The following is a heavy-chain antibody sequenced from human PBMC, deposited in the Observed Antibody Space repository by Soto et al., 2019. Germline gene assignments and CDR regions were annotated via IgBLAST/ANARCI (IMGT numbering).Heavy chain of an antibody. D-gene: IGHD2-21*01. CDR1: GFSFSSYA. V-gene: IGHV3-23*01. J-gene: IGHJ4*02. Sequence: QPGGSLRLSCAASGFSFSSYAMSWVRQAPGKGLEWVSSISDGGGSTNYADSVRGRFTIARDSSKNTLYLHMISLRAEATAAYYWAEEYCGAISALDFWGRGALFAVAS. CDR2: ISDGGGST. CDR3: AEEYCGAISALDF.